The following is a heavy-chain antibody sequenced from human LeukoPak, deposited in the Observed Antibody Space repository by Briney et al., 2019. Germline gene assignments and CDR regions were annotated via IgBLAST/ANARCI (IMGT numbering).Heavy chain of an antibody. V-gene: IGHV3-23*01. CDR3: ATGQGYCSSTSCYNWLDP. J-gene: IGHJ5*02. D-gene: IGHD2-2*01. CDR2: VSGSGSST. CDR1: GFTFSSYA. Sequence: QTGGSLRLSCAASGFTFSSYAMSWVRQAPGKGLEWVSAVSGSGSSTYYADSVKGRFTISRDNSKNTLYLQMNSLRAEDTAVYYCATGQGYCSSTSCYNWLDPWGQGTLVTVSS.